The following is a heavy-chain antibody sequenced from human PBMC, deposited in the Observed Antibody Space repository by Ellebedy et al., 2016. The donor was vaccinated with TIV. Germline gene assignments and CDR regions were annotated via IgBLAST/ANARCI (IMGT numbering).Heavy chain of an antibody. V-gene: IGHV3-74*03. CDR3: AMPNYYDSSDYGHWYYGMDV. Sequence: GESLKISCAASGFSFGSYWMLWVRQPPGKGLEWVSRIKADGSGITYADSVRGRFTISRDNSKNTLYLQMNSLRAEDTAVYYCAMPNYYDSSDYGHWYYGMDVWGQGTTVTVSS. CDR1: GFSFGSYW. J-gene: IGHJ6*02. D-gene: IGHD3-22*01. CDR2: IKADGSGI.